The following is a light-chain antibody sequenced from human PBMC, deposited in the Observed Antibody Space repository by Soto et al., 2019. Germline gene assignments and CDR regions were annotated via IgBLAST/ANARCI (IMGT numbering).Light chain of an antibody. CDR3: QQRSNWPWT. CDR1: QSVDSNY. Sequence: EIVLTQSPGTLSLSPGADATLSGRASQSVDSNYLAWYQQKPGQTPRLIIYGASGRADGIPHRFSGSGFGTDFTLTISKVEPEDFAVYYCQQRSNWPWTFGQGTKVDIK. V-gene: IGKV3D-20*02. CDR2: GAS. J-gene: IGKJ1*01.